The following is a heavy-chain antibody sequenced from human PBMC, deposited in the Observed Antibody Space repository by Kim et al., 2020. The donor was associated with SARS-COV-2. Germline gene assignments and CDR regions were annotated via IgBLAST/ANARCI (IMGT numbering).Heavy chain of an antibody. CDR2: ISYDGSNK. V-gene: IGHV3-30*04. CDR3: ATPRRYFDWQATMGLDY. Sequence: GGSLRLSCAASGFTFSSYAMHWVRQAPGKGLEWVAVISYDGSNKYYADSVKGRFTISRDNSKNTLYLQMNSLRAEDTAVYYCATPRRYFDWQATMGLDYWGQGTLVTVSS. CDR1: GFTFSSYA. J-gene: IGHJ4*02. D-gene: IGHD3-9*01.